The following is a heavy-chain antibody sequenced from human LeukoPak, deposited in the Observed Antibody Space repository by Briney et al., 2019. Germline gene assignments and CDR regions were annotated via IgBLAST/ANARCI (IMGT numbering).Heavy chain of an antibody. Sequence: PSETLSLTCTVSGGSISSYHWSWIRQPPGKGLEWIGYTYYSGSTNYNPSLKSRVTISVDTSKNQFSLKLSSVTAADTAVYYCARSGTCSGGSCYPDNFDYWGQGTLVTVSS. J-gene: IGHJ4*02. CDR1: GGSISSYH. CDR3: ARSGTCSGGSCYPDNFDY. CDR2: TYYSGST. D-gene: IGHD2-15*01. V-gene: IGHV4-59*01.